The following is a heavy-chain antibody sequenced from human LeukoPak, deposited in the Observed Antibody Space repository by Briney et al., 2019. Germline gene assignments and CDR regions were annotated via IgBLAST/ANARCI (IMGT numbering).Heavy chain of an antibody. V-gene: IGHV3-66*02. CDR1: RFTFSSYA. Sequence: GGSLRLSRAASRFTFSSYAMSWVRQAPGKGLEWVSVIYSGGSTYYADSVKGRFTISRDNSKNTLYLQMNSLRAEDTAVYYCAKKGDYFDYWGQGTLVTVSS. CDR2: IYSGGST. CDR3: AKKGDYFDY. J-gene: IGHJ4*02. D-gene: IGHD3-16*01.